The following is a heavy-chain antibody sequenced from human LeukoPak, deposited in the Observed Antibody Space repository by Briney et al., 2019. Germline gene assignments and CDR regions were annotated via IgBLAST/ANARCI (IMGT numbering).Heavy chain of an antibody. CDR1: GFTFSTYE. J-gene: IGHJ4*02. Sequence: GGSLRLSCAASGFTFSTYEMNWVRQAPGKGLEWVSYISGTGSNIYYADSVKGRFTISRDNAKNSLYLLMNSLRTEDTAVYYCAATYYYDGSGDYWGQGTLVTVSS. CDR2: ISGTGSNI. CDR3: AATYYYDGSGDY. V-gene: IGHV3-48*03. D-gene: IGHD3-22*01.